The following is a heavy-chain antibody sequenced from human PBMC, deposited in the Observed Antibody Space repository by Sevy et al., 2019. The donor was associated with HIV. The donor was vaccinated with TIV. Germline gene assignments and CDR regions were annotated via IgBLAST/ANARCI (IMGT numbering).Heavy chain of an antibody. CDR3: TRALATADTPEYYFDY. Sequence: GGSLRLSCTSSGFTFGDYAMSWFRQAPGKGLEWVAFIRRNSHEPYGGTTEYAAYVKGRFTISREDSKSIAYLQMNSLKTEDTAVYYCTRALATADTPEYYFDYWGQGILVTVSS. V-gene: IGHV3-49*03. CDR2: IRRNSHEPYGGTT. D-gene: IGHD5-12*01. J-gene: IGHJ4*02. CDR1: GFTFGDYA.